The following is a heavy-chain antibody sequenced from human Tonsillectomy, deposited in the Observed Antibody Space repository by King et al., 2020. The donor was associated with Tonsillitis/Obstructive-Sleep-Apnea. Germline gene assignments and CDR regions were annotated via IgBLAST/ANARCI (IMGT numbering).Heavy chain of an antibody. CDR1: GYSFTTYW. J-gene: IGHJ4*02. V-gene: IGHV5-10-1*03. CDR2: IDPSDSYS. CDR3: ARSLSDGNSGYDNEGFDY. Sequence: VQLVESGAEVKKPEESLRISCKGSGYSFTTYWITWVRQMPGKGLEWMGRIDPSDSYSNYSPSFQGHVTISADKSISTAYLQWSRLKASDTAMYYCARSLSDGNSGYDNEGFDYWGQGTLVTVSS. D-gene: IGHD5-12*01.